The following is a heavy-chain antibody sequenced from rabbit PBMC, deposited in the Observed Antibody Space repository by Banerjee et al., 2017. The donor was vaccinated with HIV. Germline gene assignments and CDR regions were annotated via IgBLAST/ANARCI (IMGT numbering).Heavy chain of an antibody. CDR3: ARGSGNSYYYFDL. CDR1: GIDFSGYFY. CDR2: IYVVSGNT. J-gene: IGHJ4*01. Sequence: QQQLEESGGGLVKPGGTLTLTCTASGIDFSGYFYMCWVRQPPGKGLELIACIYVVSGNTWYANWVDGRFTISRSTSLNTVDLRMTSLTAADTATYFCARGSGNSYYYFDLWGQGTLVTVS. D-gene: IGHD8-1*01. V-gene: IGHV1S43*01.